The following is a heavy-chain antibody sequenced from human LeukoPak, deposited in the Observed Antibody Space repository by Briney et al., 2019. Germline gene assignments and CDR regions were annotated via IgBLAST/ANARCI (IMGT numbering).Heavy chain of an antibody. D-gene: IGHD4-11*01. CDR1: GYTFTGHY. Sequence: ASEKVSCKASGYTFTGHYIHWVRQAPGQGLEWMGWIIPNNGGTNYAQQFQGRVTMTKDTSISTAYMELTRLTSDDTAVYYCATGDVTQGNPHWGQGTLVTVSS. CDR2: IIPNNGGT. V-gene: IGHV1-2*02. J-gene: IGHJ4*02. CDR3: ATGDVTQGNPH.